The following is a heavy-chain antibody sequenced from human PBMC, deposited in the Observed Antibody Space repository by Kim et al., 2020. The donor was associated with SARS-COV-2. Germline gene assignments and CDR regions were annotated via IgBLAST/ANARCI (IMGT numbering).Heavy chain of an antibody. V-gene: IGHV1-3*01. J-gene: IGHJ5*02. Sequence: SQKFQGRVTITRDTSASTAYMELSSLRSEDTAVYYCARARSGSYQGWFDPWGQGTLVTVSS. D-gene: IGHD1-26*01. CDR3: ARARSGSYQGWFDP.